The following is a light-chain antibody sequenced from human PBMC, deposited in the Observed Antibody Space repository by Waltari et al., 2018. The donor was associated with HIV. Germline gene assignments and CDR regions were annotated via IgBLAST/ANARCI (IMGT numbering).Light chain of an antibody. CDR3: QQYGSSPLT. J-gene: IGKJ4*01. Sequence: EIVLTQSPVTLSLSPGGRVALSCRASQSVSRNFLAWYQQRLGQSPRLLIYGSSSRATCVPDRFSGSGSGTDFTLTITRLEPEDFAVYYCQQYGSSPLTFGGGTKVEI. CDR1: QSVSRNF. CDR2: GSS. V-gene: IGKV3-20*01.